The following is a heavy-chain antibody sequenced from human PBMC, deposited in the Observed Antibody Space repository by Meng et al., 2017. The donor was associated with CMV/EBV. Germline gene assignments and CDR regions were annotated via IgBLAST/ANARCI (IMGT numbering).Heavy chain of an antibody. D-gene: IGHD6-6*01. V-gene: IGHV3-48*04. J-gene: IGHJ6*02. Sequence: GESLKISCAASGFTFSSYWMHWVRQAPGKGLEWVSYISSSGSTIYYADSVKGRFTISRDNAKNSLYLQMNSLRAEDTAVYYCARDGSSSSAFGDYYYYGMDVWGQGTTVTVSS. CDR2: ISSSGSTI. CDR3: ARDGSSSSAFGDYYYYGMDV. CDR1: GFTFSSYW.